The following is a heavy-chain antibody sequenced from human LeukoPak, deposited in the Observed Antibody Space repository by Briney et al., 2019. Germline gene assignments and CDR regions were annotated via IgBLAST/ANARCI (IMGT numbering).Heavy chain of an antibody. D-gene: IGHD4-17*01. CDR1: GGSFSYHY. CDR2: INHSGNT. J-gene: IGHJ4*02. CDR3: ASADYDDYYIDF. Sequence: PSETLSLTCAIYGGSFSYHYWSWIRQPPEKGLEWIGEINHSGNTNYNPSLESRVTISVDTSKNQFSLKLTSVTAADTAVYYCASADYDDYYIDFWGQGTLVTVSS. V-gene: IGHV4-34*01.